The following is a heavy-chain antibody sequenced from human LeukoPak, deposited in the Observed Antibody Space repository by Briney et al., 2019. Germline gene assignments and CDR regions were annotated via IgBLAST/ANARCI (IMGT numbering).Heavy chain of an antibody. V-gene: IGHV4-39*07. J-gene: IGHJ1*01. CDR2: IYYSGST. D-gene: IGHD4-17*01. CDR3: ARIYGDRHLVFQH. Sequence: PSETLSLTCSVSGGSISTSIYYWGWIRQPPGKGLEWIGSIYYSGSTYYNPSLKSRVTISVDTSKNQFSLKLSSVTAADTAVYYCARIYGDRHLVFQHWGQGTLVTVSS. CDR1: GGSISTSIYY.